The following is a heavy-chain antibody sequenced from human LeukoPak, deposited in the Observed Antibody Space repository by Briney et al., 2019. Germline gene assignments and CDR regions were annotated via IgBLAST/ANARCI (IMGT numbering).Heavy chain of an antibody. Sequence: GASVKVSCKASGYTFTSYYMHWVRQAPGQALEWMGIINPSGGSTSYAQKFQGRVTMTRDTSTSTVYMELSSLRSEDTAVYYCARAGSVGATTGWFDPWGQGTLVTVSS. CDR3: ARAGSVGATTGWFDP. CDR2: INPSGGST. J-gene: IGHJ5*02. V-gene: IGHV1-46*01. CDR1: GYTFTSYY. D-gene: IGHD1-26*01.